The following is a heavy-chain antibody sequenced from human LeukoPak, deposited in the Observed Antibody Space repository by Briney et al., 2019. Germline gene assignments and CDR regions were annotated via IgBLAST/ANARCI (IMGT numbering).Heavy chain of an antibody. V-gene: IGHV4-34*01. CDR2: INHSGST. CDR1: GGSFSGYY. Sequence: SETLSLTCAVYGGSFSGYYWSWIRQPPGKGLEWIGEINHSGSTNYNPSLKSRVTISVDTSKNQFSLKLSSVTAADTAVYYCARVSGSSSTVDWFDPWGQGTQVTVSS. CDR3: ARVSGSSSTVDWFDP. D-gene: IGHD6-6*01. J-gene: IGHJ5*02.